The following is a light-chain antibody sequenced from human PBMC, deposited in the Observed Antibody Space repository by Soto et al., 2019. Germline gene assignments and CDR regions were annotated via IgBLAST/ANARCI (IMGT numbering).Light chain of an antibody. J-gene: IGKJ1*01. CDR1: QSVSSY. Sequence: EIVLTQSPATLSLSPGERTTLSCRASQSVSSYLAWYQQKPGQAPRLFIYDASNRATGIPARFSGSGSGTEFTLTISSLQSEDFAVYYCQQYNNWPWTFGQGTKVDIK. CDR3: QQYNNWPWT. V-gene: IGKV3-11*01. CDR2: DAS.